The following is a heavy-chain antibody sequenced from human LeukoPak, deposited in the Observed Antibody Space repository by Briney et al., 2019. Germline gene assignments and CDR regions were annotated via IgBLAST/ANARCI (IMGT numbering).Heavy chain of an antibody. V-gene: IGHV3-23*01. CDR2: ISGSGGST. CDR3: AKGFSSFDY. D-gene: IGHD6-6*01. Sequence: GGSLRLSCAASGFTVSSNYMSWVRQAPGKGLEWVSAISGSGGSTYYADSVKGRFTISRDNSKNTLYLQMNSLRAEDTAVYYCAKGFSSFDYWGQGTLVTVSS. CDR1: GFTVSSNY. J-gene: IGHJ4*02.